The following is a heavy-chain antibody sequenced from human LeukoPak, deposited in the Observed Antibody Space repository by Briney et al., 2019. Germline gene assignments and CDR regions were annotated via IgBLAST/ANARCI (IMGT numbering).Heavy chain of an antibody. J-gene: IGHJ5*02. Sequence: SETLSLTCTVSGGSISNGSYYWGWIRQPLGKGLEWIGSVYYSGSTYSNPSLKSRVTISIDTSKNQFSLNLSSVTAADTAVYYCARLKSGVGWFDPWGQGTLVTVSS. D-gene: IGHD1-26*01. V-gene: IGHV4-39*01. CDR1: GGSISNGSYY. CDR3: ARLKSGVGWFDP. CDR2: VYYSGST.